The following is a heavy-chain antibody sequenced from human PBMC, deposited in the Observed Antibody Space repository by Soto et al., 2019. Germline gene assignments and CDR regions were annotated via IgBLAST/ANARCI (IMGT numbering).Heavy chain of an antibody. CDR1: GGSFSGYY. D-gene: IGHD5-18*01. Sequence: QVQLQQWGAGLLKPSETLSLTCAVYGGSFSGYYWSWIRQPPGKGLEWIGEINHSGSTNYNPSLKSRVTISVDTSKNQFSLKLSSVTAADTAVYYCARRIGGYSYGSDRGRIYYFDYWGQGTLVTVSS. CDR2: INHSGST. V-gene: IGHV4-34*01. CDR3: ARRIGGYSYGSDRGRIYYFDY. J-gene: IGHJ4*02.